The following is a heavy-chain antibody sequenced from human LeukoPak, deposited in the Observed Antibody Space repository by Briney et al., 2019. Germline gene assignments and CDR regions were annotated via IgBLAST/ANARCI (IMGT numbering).Heavy chain of an antibody. J-gene: IGHJ4*02. D-gene: IGHD6-13*01. V-gene: IGHV1-46*01. CDR3: ATIEAAGSSFDY. CDR1: GYTFTNYC. CDR2: INPSGGTT. Sequence: ASVKVSCKASGYTFTNYCMHWVRQAPGQGLEWMGIINPSGGTTNYAQKFQGRITMTRDTSTSTVYVELTSLRSEDTAVYYCATIEAAGSSFDYWGQGTLVTVSS.